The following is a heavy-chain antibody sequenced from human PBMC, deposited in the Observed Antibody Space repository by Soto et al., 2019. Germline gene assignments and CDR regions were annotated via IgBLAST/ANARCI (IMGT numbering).Heavy chain of an antibody. D-gene: IGHD4-4*01. CDR1: GGSISSYY. V-gene: IGHV4-59*08. CDR2: ISYNGNT. J-gene: IGHJ5*02. CDR3: ARLAMTTVTNNWFDP. Sequence: SETLSLTCTVSGGSISSYYWSWIRQPPGQGLEWIGSISYNGNTNYNPSLKSRVTISIDTSRTQFSLKLTSVTAADTAIYYCARLAMTTVTNNWFDPWGQGTQVTVSS.